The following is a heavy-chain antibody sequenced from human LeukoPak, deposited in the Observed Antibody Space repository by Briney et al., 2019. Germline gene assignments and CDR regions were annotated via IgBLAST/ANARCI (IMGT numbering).Heavy chain of an antibody. CDR2: ISGSGGST. J-gene: IGHJ6*02. D-gene: IGHD1-26*01. Sequence: PGGSLRLSCAASGFTFSSYAMSWVRQAPGKGLEWVSVISGSGGSTYYADSVKGRFTISRDNSKNTLYLQMNSLRAEDTAVYYCAKDSGSAINGMDVWGQGTTVTVSS. V-gene: IGHV3-23*01. CDR3: AKDSGSAINGMDV. CDR1: GFTFSSYA.